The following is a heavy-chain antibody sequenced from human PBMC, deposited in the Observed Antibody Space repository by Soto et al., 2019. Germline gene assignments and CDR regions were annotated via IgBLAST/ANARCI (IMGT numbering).Heavy chain of an antibody. CDR1: GFTVSSNY. D-gene: IGHD1-26*01. V-gene: IGHV3-66*01. J-gene: IGHJ4*02. CDR3: ARGRELLDY. Sequence: EVQLVESGGGLVQPGGSLRLSCAASGFTVSSNYMSWVRQAPGKGLEWVSVIYSGGSTYYADSVKGRFTISRDNSKNTMYMQMNILRADVTAVQCCARGRELLDYWGQGTLVTVS. CDR2: IYSGGST.